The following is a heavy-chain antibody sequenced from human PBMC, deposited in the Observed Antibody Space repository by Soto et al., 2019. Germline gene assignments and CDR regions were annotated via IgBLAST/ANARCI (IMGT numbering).Heavy chain of an antibody. CDR1: GCSMSSSIYY. CDR2: IFYSGST. J-gene: IGHJ6*02. CDR3: ARLFDGMDV. V-gene: IGHV4-39*01. Sequence: PSETLSLPCPVSGCSMSSSIYYWGWIRQPPGKGLEWIGSIFYSGSTYYNPSLKSRVTISVDTSKNQFSLKLSSVTATDTAVFYCARLFDGMDVWGRGTAVTVSS.